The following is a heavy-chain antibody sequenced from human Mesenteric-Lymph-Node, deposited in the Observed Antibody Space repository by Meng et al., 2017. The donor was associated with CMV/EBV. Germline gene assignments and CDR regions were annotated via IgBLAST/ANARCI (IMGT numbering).Heavy chain of an antibody. V-gene: IGHV1-2*02. D-gene: IGHD6-19*01. CDR3: ARDPSAGTRYYYGMDV. Sequence: ASVKVSCKASGYTFTGYYMHWVRQAPGQGLEWMGWINPNSGGTNYAQKFQDRVTMTRDTSISTAYMELSRLRSDDTAVYYCARDPSAGTRYYYGMDVWGQGTTVTVSS. CDR2: INPNSGGT. J-gene: IGHJ6*02. CDR1: GYTFTGYY.